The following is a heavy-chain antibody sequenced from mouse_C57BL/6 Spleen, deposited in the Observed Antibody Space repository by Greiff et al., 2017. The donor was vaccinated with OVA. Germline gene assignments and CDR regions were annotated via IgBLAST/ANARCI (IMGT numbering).Heavy chain of an antibody. CDR3: AVWLRYAMDY. J-gene: IGHJ4*01. V-gene: IGHV5-17*01. CDR2: ISSGSSTI. Sequence: EVKVEESGGGLVKPGGSLKLSCAASGFTFSDYGMHWVRQAPEKGLEWVAYISSGSSTIYYADTVKGRFTISRDNAKNTLFLQMTSLRSEDTAMYYCAVWLRYAMDYWGQGTSVTVSS. D-gene: IGHD2-2*01. CDR1: GFTFSDYG.